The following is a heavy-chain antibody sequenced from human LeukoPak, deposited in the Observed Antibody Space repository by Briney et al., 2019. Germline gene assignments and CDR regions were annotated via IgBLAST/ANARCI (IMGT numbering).Heavy chain of an antibody. Sequence: GGSLRLSCAASGFTITTNYMNWVRQAPGKGLEWVSVIYGDDETNYADSVKGRFTISRDNSKNTLYLQMNSLRAEDTAVYYCARESPHNPRKGYCSGGSCYSPYGMDVWGQGTTVTVSS. CDR2: IYGDDET. CDR3: ARESPHNPRKGYCSGGSCYSPYGMDV. D-gene: IGHD2-15*01. CDR1: GFTITTNY. J-gene: IGHJ6*02. V-gene: IGHV3-53*01.